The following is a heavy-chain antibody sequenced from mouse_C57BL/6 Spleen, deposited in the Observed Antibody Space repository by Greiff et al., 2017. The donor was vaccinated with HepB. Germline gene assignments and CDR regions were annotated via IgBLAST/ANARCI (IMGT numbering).Heavy chain of an antibody. V-gene: IGHV3-6*01. CDR3: ARERYYGSSYWYFDV. D-gene: IGHD1-1*01. Sequence: ESGPGLVKPSQSLSLTCSVTGYSITSGYYWNWIRQFPGNKLEWMGYISYDGSNNYNPSLKNRISITRDTSKNQFFLKLNSVTTEDTATYYCARERYYGSSYWYFDVWGTGTTVTVSS. CDR2: ISYDGSN. CDR1: GYSITSGYY. J-gene: IGHJ1*03.